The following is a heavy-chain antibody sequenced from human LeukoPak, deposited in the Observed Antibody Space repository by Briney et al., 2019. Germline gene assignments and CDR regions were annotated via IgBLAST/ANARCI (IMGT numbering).Heavy chain of an antibody. D-gene: IGHD1-1*01. V-gene: IGHV4-31*03. CDR3: ARVGELEPFDY. CDR2: IYYSGST. J-gene: IGHJ4*02. CDR1: GGSISSGGYY. Sequence: PSQALSLTCTVSGGSISSGGYYWSWIRQHPGKGLEWIGYIYYSGSTYYNPSLKSRVTISVDTSKNQFSLKLSSVTAADTAVYYCARVGELEPFDYWGQGTLVTVSS.